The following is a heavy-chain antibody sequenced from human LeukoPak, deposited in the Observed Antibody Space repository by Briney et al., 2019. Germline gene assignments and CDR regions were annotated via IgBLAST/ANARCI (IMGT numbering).Heavy chain of an antibody. J-gene: IGHJ4*02. Sequence: GGSLRLSCAASGFTFSSYSMNWVRQAPGKGLEWVSTIGGSGGYTYYADSVKGRFTISRDNSKNTLYLQMNSLRAEDTAVYYCAAQKRGNNRSYYFDYWGQGTLVTVSS. D-gene: IGHD3-16*02. CDR2: IGGSGGYT. V-gene: IGHV3-23*01. CDR3: AAQKRGNNRSYYFDY. CDR1: GFTFSSYS.